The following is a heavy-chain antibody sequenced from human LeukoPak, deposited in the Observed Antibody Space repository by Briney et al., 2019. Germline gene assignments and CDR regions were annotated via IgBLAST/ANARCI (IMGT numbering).Heavy chain of an antibody. CDR2: ISSSGSTI. D-gene: IGHD1-26*01. CDR1: GFTFSSYE. CDR3: ARGWNSGSHFEI. V-gene: IGHV3-48*03. J-gene: IGHJ3*02. Sequence: GGSLRLSCAASGFTFSSYEMNWVRQAPGKGLEWVSYISSSGSTIYYADSVKGRFTISRDNAKNSLYLQMSSLRVEDTAVYYCARGWNSGSHFEIWGQGTMVTVSS.